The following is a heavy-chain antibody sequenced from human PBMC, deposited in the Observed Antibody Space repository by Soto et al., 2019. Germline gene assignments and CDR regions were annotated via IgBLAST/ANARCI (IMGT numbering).Heavy chain of an antibody. CDR1: GVSISSYY. CDR3: ARDRDGYNYFDY. J-gene: IGHJ4*02. D-gene: IGHD5-12*01. CDR2: IYYSGST. V-gene: IGHV4-59*01. Sequence: PSETLSLTCTVSGVSISSYYWNWIRQPPGKGLEWIGYIYYSGSTNYNPSLKSRVTLSVDTSKHQFSLKVSSVTAADTAVYYCARDRDGYNYFDYWGQGTLVTVSS.